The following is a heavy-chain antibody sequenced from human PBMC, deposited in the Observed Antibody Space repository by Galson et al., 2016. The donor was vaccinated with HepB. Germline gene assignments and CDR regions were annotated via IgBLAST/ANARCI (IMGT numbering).Heavy chain of an antibody. Sequence: SLRLSCAASEFTFSNYVMHWVRQAPGKGLVWVSRINPEGIGIYTLYADYVKGRFTISRDNAKNTLYLDMTSLRADDTGVYYCARDLNWKLFDYWGQGNLVTVSS. V-gene: IGHV3-74*01. CDR1: EFTFSNYV. D-gene: IGHD1-1*01. CDR2: INPEGIGIYT. J-gene: IGHJ4*01. CDR3: ARDLNWKLFDY.